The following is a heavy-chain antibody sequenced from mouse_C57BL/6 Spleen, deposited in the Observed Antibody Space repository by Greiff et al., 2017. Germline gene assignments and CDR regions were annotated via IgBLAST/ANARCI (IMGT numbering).Heavy chain of an antibody. CDR2: IYPGDGDT. Sequence: VTLVESGPELVKPGASVKISCKASGYAFSSSWMNWVKQRPGKGLEWIGRIYPGDGDTNYNGKFKGKATLTADKSSSTAYMQLSSLTSEDSAVYVCARSLYDYDYAYWGQGTLVTVSA. CDR1: GYAFSSSW. J-gene: IGHJ3*01. D-gene: IGHD2-4*01. CDR3: ARSLYDYDYAY. V-gene: IGHV1-82*01.